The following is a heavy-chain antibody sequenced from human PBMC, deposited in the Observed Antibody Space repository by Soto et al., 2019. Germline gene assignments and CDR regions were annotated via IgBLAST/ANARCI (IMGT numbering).Heavy chain of an antibody. CDR3: TKRGAAAGTFDC. D-gene: IGHD6-13*01. V-gene: IGHV3-53*01. CDR1: GFTVSSNY. Sequence: GGSLRLSCAASGFTVSSNYMSWVRQAPGKGLEWVSVIYSGGSTYYADSVKGRFTISRDNSKNTLYLQMNSLRAEDTAVYYCTKRGAAAGTFDCWGQGTLVTVSS. CDR2: IYSGGST. J-gene: IGHJ4*02.